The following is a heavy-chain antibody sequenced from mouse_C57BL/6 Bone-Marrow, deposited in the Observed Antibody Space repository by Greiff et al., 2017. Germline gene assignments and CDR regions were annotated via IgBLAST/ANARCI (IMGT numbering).Heavy chain of an antibody. CDR3: AKGQLNMDY. D-gene: IGHD3-2*02. CDR2: IHPNSGST. V-gene: IGHV1-64*01. J-gene: IGHJ4*01. Sequence: QVHVKQPGAELVKPGASVKLSCKASGYTFTSYWMHWVKQRPGQGLEWIGMIHPNSGSTNYNEKFKSKATLTVAKSSSTAYMQLSSLTSEDSAVYYCAKGQLNMDYWGQGTSVTVSS. CDR1: GYTFTSYW.